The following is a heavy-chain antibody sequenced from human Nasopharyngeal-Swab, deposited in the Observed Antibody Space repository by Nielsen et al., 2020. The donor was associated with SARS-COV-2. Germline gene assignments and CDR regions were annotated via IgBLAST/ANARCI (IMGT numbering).Heavy chain of an antibody. V-gene: IGHV1-2*02. CDR3: ARDATMIVVGDDAFDI. CDR1: GDTFTGYY. Sequence: ASVKVSCKASGDTFTGYYMHWVRQAPGQGLEWMGWINPNSGGTNYAQKFQGRVTMTRDTSISTAYMELSRLRSDDTAVYYCARDATMIVVGDDAFDIWGQGTMVTVSS. D-gene: IGHD3-22*01. J-gene: IGHJ3*02. CDR2: INPNSGGT.